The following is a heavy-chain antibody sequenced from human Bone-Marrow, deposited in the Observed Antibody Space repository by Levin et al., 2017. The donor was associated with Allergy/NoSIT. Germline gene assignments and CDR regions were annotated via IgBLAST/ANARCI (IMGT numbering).Heavy chain of an antibody. V-gene: IGHV4-30-4*01. CDR1: GGSISSGDYY. J-gene: IGHJ4*02. CDR2: IYYSGST. D-gene: IGHD3-3*01. CDR3: ARDSPARFWSGYYTRGYYFDY. Sequence: SETLSLTCTVSGGSISSGDYYWSWIRQPPGKGLEWIGYIYYSGSTYYNPSLKSRVTISVDTSKNQFSLKLSSVTAADTAVYYCARDSPARFWSGYYTRGYYFDYWGQGTLVTVSS.